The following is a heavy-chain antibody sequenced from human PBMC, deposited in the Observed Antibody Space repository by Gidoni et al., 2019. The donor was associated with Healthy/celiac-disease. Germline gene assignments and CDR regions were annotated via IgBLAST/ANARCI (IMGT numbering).Heavy chain of an antibody. V-gene: IGHV3-30*18. CDR3: AKDRTDYDFWSGKDY. Sequence: QVQLVESGGGVGQPGRSLSLSCAASGFTFSSYGMHWVRQAPGEGLEWVAVISYDGSNKYYADSVKGRFTISRDNSKNTLYLQMNSLRAEDTAVYYCAKDRTDYDFWSGKDYWGQGTLVTVSS. CDR1: GFTFSSYG. J-gene: IGHJ4*02. CDR2: ISYDGSNK. D-gene: IGHD3-3*01.